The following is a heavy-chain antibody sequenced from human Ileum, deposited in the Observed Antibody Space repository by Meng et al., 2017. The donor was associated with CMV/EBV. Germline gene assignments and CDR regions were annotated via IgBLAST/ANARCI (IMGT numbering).Heavy chain of an antibody. CDR1: YTFTNYY. J-gene: IGHJ1*01. CDR3: ARGSGIVGATTGSEYFQH. D-gene: IGHD1-26*01. Sequence: YTFTNYYIHWVRQAPGQGLEWVGIINPSVGTTSYAQKCQGRVTMTRDTSTSTVYMELSSLTSEDTAVYYCARGSGIVGATTGSEYFQHWGQGTLVTVSS. CDR2: INPSVGTT. V-gene: IGHV1-46*01.